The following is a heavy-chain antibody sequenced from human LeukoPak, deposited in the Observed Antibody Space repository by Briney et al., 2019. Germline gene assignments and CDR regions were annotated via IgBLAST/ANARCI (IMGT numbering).Heavy chain of an antibody. CDR3: ARQGIAAAGSEWFDP. J-gene: IGHJ5*02. Sequence: PSETLSLTCTVSGGSISSSSYYWGWIRRPPGKGLEWIGSIYYSGSTYYNPSLKSRVTISVDTSKNQFSLKLSSVTAADTAVYYCARQGIAAAGSEWFDPWGQGTLVTVSS. D-gene: IGHD6-13*01. V-gene: IGHV4-39*01. CDR2: IYYSGST. CDR1: GGSISSSSYY.